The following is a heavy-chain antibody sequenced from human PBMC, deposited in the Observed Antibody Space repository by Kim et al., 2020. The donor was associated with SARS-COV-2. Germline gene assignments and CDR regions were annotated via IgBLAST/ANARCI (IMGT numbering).Heavy chain of an antibody. J-gene: IGHJ6*02. D-gene: IGHD2-2*01. CDR3: ARGLYCSSTSCYFYYYYGMDV. CDR1: GGSFSGYY. Sequence: SETLSLTCAVYGGSFSGYYWSWIRQPPGKGLEWIGEINHSGSTNYNPSLKSRVTISVDTSKNQFSLKLSSVTAADTAVYYCARGLYCSSTSCYFYYYYGMDVWGQGTTVTVSS. CDR2: INHSGST. V-gene: IGHV4-34*01.